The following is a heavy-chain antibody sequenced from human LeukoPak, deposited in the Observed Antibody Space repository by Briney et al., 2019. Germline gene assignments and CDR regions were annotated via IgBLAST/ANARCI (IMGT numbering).Heavy chain of an antibody. V-gene: IGHV3-7*01. CDR3: ARDRGYYVFDY. J-gene: IGHJ4*02. CDR2: VKPDGSEK. Sequence: GESLRLSCTASGFTSSSYWMTWVRQAPGKGLEWVAHVKPDGSEKSYVDSVKGRFTISRDNAQNSLYLQMNSLRAEDTAVYYCARDRGYYVFDYWGQGTLVTVSS. CDR1: GFTSSSYW. D-gene: IGHD3-22*01.